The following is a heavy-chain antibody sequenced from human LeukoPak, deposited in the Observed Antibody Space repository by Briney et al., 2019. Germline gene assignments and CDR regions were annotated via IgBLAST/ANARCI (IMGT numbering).Heavy chain of an antibody. Sequence: GGSLRLSCTASGFTFGNYAMSWVRQAPGMGLEWVSALSGSGSSTFYADSVKGRFSISRDNSKNTLYLQMDSLRAEDTAVYHCARDSGSYLQPTDYWGQGTLVTVSS. D-gene: IGHD1-26*01. CDR3: ARDSGSYLQPTDY. J-gene: IGHJ4*02. V-gene: IGHV3-23*01. CDR1: GFTFGNYA. CDR2: LSGSGSST.